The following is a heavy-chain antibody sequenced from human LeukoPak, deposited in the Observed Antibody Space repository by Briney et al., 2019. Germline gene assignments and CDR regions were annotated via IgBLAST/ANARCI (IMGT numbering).Heavy chain of an antibody. D-gene: IGHD1-26*01. CDR3: ARVRVGGSYYFDY. Sequence: GGSLRLSCAVSRFAFSNYGMSWVRQAPGKGLEWVSAISGSGGSTYYADSVKGRFTISRDNSKNTLYLQMNSLRAEDTAVYYCARVRVGGSYYFDYWGQGTLVTVSS. CDR1: RFAFSNYG. V-gene: IGHV3-23*01. CDR2: ISGSGGST. J-gene: IGHJ4*02.